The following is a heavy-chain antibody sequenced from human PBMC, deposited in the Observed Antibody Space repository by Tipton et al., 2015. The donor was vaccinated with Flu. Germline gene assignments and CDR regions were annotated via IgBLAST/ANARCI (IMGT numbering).Heavy chain of an antibody. CDR3: ARDMVLGSWINPESDAFEI. J-gene: IGHJ3*02. Sequence: QVQLVQSGAEVKKPGASVSISCKTSGYIFTTYYIHWVRLAPGQGLEWMGIMNPSTGSTKYARNFEGRVSMNRDTSTNTAYMDLRSIRSEDTAVYYCARDMVLGSWINPESDAFEIWGQGTLVTVSS. CDR2: MNPSTGST. CDR1: GYIFTTYY. D-gene: IGHD5-12*01. V-gene: IGHV1-46*01.